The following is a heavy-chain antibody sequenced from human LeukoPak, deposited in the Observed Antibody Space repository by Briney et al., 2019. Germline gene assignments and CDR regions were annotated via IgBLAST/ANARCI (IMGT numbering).Heavy chain of an antibody. V-gene: IGHV1-18*01. J-gene: IGHJ6*02. D-gene: IGHD3-16*02. CDR3: AREKPVKGYYYYYDMDV. Sequence: ASVKVSCKASGYTFTSYGISWVRQAPGQGLEWMGWISAYNGNTNYAQKLQGRVTMTTDTSTSTAYMELRSLRSDDTAVYYCAREKPVKGYYYYYDMDVWGQGTTVTVSS. CDR2: ISAYNGNT. CDR1: GYTFTSYG.